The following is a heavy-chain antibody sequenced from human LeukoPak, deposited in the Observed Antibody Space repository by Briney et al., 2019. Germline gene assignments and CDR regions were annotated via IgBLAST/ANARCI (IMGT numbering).Heavy chain of an antibody. Sequence: GGSLRLSCAASGFTFSSYAMSWVRQAPGKGLEWISYMSSSGTTNYYADSVKGRFTISRDNAKNSLYLQMDSLKVEDTAVYYCARGYYHTSVYPVFQHWGQGTLVTVSS. J-gene: IGHJ1*01. CDR2: MSSSGTTN. CDR3: ARGYYHTSVYPVFQH. D-gene: IGHD3-22*01. CDR1: GFTFSSYA. V-gene: IGHV3-48*04.